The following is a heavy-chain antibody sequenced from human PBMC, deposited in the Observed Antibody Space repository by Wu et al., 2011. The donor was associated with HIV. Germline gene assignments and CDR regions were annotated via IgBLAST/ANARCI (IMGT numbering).Heavy chain of an antibody. D-gene: IGHD3-22*01. V-gene: IGHV1-2*02. CDR1: GYTFTGYY. CDR2: INPNSGGT. Sequence: QVQLMQSGAEVKKPGASVKVSCKASGYTFTGYYMHWVRQAPGQGLEWMGWINPNSGGTNYAQKFQGRVTMTRDTSISTAYMELSRLRSDDTAVYYCARDDSSGPYYYYGMDVWGQGTTVTVSS. J-gene: IGHJ6*02. CDR3: ARDDSSGPYYYYGMDV.